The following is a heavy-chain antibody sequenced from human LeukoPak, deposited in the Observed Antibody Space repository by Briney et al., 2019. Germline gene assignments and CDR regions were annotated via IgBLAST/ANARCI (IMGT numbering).Heavy chain of an antibody. CDR3: ARGLRYCSSTSCKARYYYYGMDV. CDR2: INHSGST. Sequence: SETLSLTCAVYGGSFSDYYWSWIRQPPGKGLEWIGEINHSGSTNYNPSLKSRVTISVDTSKNQFSLKLSSVTAADTAVYYCARGLRYCSSTSCKARYYYYGMDVWGQGTTVTVSS. J-gene: IGHJ6*02. CDR1: GGSFSDYY. D-gene: IGHD2-2*01. V-gene: IGHV4-34*01.